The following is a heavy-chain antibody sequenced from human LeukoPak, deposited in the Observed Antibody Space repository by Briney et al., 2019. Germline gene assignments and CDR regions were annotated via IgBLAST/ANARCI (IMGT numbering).Heavy chain of an antibody. CDR1: GFTFSSYE. Sequence: PGGSLRLSCAASGFTFSSYELNWVRQAPGKGLEWVSYISDTGSTIYYADSVEGRFTISRDNAKNSLYLQMNSLRAEDTAVYYCARELSGSYCFDYWGQGTLVTVSS. V-gene: IGHV3-48*03. J-gene: IGHJ4*02. CDR2: ISDTGSTI. CDR3: ARELSGSYCFDY. D-gene: IGHD1-26*01.